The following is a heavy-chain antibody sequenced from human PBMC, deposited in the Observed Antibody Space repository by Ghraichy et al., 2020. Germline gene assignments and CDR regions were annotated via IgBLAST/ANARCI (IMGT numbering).Heavy chain of an antibody. Sequence: SETLSLTCAVYGGSFSGYYWSWIRQPPGKGLEWIGEINHSGSTNYNPSLKSRVTISVDTSKNQFSLKLSSVTAADTAVYYCARLIRRYDSSGYADYWGQGTLVTVSS. CDR1: GGSFSGYY. CDR2: INHSGST. V-gene: IGHV4-34*01. D-gene: IGHD3-22*01. J-gene: IGHJ4*02. CDR3: ARLIRRYDSSGYADY.